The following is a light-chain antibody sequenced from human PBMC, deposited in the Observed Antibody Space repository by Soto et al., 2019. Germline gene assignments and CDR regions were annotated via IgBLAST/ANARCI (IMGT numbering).Light chain of an antibody. Sequence: EIVMTQSPATLSVSPGERATLSCRASQSVSNNLAWYQQKPGQTPRLLIYGASTRATGFPGRFSGSGSGTEFTLTINSLQSEDFAVYYCQQYIDWPYTFGQGTTLEIK. CDR2: GAS. CDR3: QQYIDWPYT. CDR1: QSVSNN. V-gene: IGKV3-15*01. J-gene: IGKJ2*01.